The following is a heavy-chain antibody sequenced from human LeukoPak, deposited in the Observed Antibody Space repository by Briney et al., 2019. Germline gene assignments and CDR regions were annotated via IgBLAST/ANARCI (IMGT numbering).Heavy chain of an antibody. J-gene: IGHJ3*02. CDR2: ISYDGSNK. Sequence: PGRSLRLSCAASGFTFSSYAMHWVRQAPGKGLEWVAVISYDGSNKYYADSVKGRFTISRDNSKNTLYLQMNSLRAEDTAVYYCARDRDTMVRGVNAFNIWGQGTMVTVSS. CDR1: GFTFSSYA. V-gene: IGHV3-30-3*01. D-gene: IGHD3-10*01. CDR3: ARDRDTMVRGVNAFNI.